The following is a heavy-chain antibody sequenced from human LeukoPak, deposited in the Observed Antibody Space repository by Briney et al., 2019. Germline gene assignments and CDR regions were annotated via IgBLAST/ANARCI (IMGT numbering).Heavy chain of an antibody. V-gene: IGHV1-46*01. CDR3: ARDKVVPPHNWLFP. D-gene: IGHD2-2*01. CDR1: GYTFTSYY. CDR2: INPSSGST. Sequence: ASVKVSCKASGYTFTSYYMHWVRQAPGQGLEWMGIINPSSGSTSYAQKFQGSVTMTRDTSTSTDYMELSSLRAEDTAVYDCARDKVVPPHNWLFPWGERALVTVSS. J-gene: IGHJ5*02.